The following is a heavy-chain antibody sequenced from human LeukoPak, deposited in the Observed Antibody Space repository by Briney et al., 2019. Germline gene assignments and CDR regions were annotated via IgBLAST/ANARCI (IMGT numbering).Heavy chain of an antibody. CDR3: AKGLEGRQYFDY. CDR2: FSGSGSGGST. V-gene: IGHV3-23*01. Sequence: PGGSLRLSCVASGFTFSTSAMSWVRQAPGKGLEWVSAFSGSGSGGSTYYADSVKGRFTISRDTPKNTLYLQMNSLGAEDTAVYYCAKGLEGRQYFDYWGQGTLVTVSS. J-gene: IGHJ4*02. CDR1: GFTFSTSA.